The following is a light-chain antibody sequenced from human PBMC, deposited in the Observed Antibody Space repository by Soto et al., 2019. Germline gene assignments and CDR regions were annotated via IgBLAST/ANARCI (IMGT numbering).Light chain of an antibody. Sequence: DIQMTQSPSNLSGSVGDRVTITCRASQSISSYLNWYQQKPGKAPKLLIYAASSLQSGVPSRFSGSGSGTDFTLTISSLQPEDFATYYCQQSYSTPPITFGGGTKVDIK. J-gene: IGKJ4*01. CDR3: QQSYSTPPIT. CDR1: QSISSY. V-gene: IGKV1-39*01. CDR2: AAS.